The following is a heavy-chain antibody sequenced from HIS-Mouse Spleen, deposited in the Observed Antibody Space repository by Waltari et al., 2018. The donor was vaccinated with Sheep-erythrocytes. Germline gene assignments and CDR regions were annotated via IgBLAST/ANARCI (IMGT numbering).Heavy chain of an antibody. CDR3: ARVASGATFDY. Sequence: EVQLVESGGGLVKPGGSLRRSCAASGFTFRSYSMNWVRQAPGKGLEWVSSISSSSSYIYYADSVKGRFTISRDNAKNSLYLQMNSLRAEDTAVYYCARVASGATFDYWGQGTLVTVSS. CDR2: ISSSSSYI. CDR1: GFTFRSYS. D-gene: IGHD1-26*01. V-gene: IGHV3-21*01. J-gene: IGHJ4*02.